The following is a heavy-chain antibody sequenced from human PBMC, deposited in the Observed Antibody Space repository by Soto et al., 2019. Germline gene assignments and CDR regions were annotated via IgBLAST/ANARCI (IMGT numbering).Heavy chain of an antibody. CDR3: AREYTYGSNFFDC. V-gene: IGHV4-31*03. CDR2: ISHSGST. J-gene: IGHJ4*02. CDR1: GGSISRAAYY. Sequence: PSGTLSLTCTVSGGSISRAAYYWSWIRQHPGKGLEWIGYISHSGSTYYNPSLKSRVIISVDTSKNQFSLSLTSVTAADTAVYYCAREYTYGSNFFDCWGQGALVTVSS. D-gene: IGHD5-18*01.